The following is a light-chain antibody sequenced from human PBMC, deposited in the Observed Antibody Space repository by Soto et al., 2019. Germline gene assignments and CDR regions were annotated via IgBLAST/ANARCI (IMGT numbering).Light chain of an antibody. V-gene: IGLV2-23*01. CDR2: EGS. CDR3: CSYAGRL. J-gene: IGLJ2*01. Sequence: QSALTQSASVSGSPGQSITISCTGTSSDVGSYNLVSWYQQHPGKAPKLMIYEGSKRPSGVSNRFSGSKSGNTASLTISGLQAEDEADYYCCSYAGRLFGGGTKVTVL. CDR1: SSDVGSYNL.